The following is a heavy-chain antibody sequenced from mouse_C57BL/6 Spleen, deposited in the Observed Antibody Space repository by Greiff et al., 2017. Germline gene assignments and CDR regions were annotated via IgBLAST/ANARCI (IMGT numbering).Heavy chain of an antibody. CDR2: IWWDDDK. Sequence: QVQLKESGPGILQPSQTLSLTCSFSGFSLSTFGMGVGWIRQPSGKGLVWLAHIWWDDDKSYNPALKSRRTNSKDTSKNQVFLKIANVDTADTATYYCARIGDYYGKGGDYWGQGTTLTVSS. V-gene: IGHV8-8*01. CDR3: ARIGDYYGKGGDY. CDR1: GFSLSTFGMG. D-gene: IGHD1-1*01. J-gene: IGHJ2*01.